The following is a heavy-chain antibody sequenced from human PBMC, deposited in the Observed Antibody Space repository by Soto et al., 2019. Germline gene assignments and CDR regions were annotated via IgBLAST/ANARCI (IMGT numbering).Heavy chain of an antibody. CDR3: AQDPRVHYYDSGSSSY. V-gene: IGHV3-23*01. J-gene: IGHJ4*02. CDR2: ISGSGGST. D-gene: IGHD3-10*01. CDR1: GFTFSNYA. Sequence: EVQLLESGGGLVQPGGSLRLSCAASGFTFSNYAMSWVRQAPGKGLEWVSAISGSGGSTYYADSVKGRFTISRDNSNNTLYLQINSLRAEDTAVYYCAQDPRVHYYDSGSSSYWGQGTLVTVSS.